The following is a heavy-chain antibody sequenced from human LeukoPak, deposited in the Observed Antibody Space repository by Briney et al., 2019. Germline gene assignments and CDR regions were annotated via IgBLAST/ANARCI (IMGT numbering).Heavy chain of an antibody. D-gene: IGHD2-21*02. Sequence: PGGSLRLSCAASGLTFDDHGMSWVRQAPGKGLEWVSGTNWNGGSTGYADSVKGRFTISRVNAKNSLYLQMNSLRAEDTALYYCARTGGDHYYYYMDVWGKGTTVTVSS. CDR3: ARTGGDHYYYYMDV. CDR2: TNWNGGST. CDR1: GLTFDDHG. V-gene: IGHV3-20*04. J-gene: IGHJ6*03.